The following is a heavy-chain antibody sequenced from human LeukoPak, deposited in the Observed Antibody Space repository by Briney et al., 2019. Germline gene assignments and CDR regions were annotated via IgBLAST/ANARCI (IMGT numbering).Heavy chain of an antibody. V-gene: IGHV3-30*02. CDR1: GFTFSSYG. CDR3: AKAVGGYCTNGVCYIPNWFDP. CDR2: IRYGGSNN. D-gene: IGHD2-8*01. Sequence: GGSLRLSCAASGFTFSSYGMHWVRQAPGEGLEWVAFIRYGGSNNYYADFVKGRFTISRDNSKNALYLQMNSLRAEDTAVYYCAKAVGGYCTNGVCYIPNWFDPWGQGTLVTVSS. J-gene: IGHJ5*02.